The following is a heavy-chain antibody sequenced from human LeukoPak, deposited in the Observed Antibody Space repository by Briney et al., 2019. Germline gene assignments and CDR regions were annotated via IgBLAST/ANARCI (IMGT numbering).Heavy chain of an antibody. D-gene: IGHD3-10*01. J-gene: IGHJ5*02. V-gene: IGHV3-23*01. CDR2: ISGSGGST. CDR1: GFTFSSYA. Sequence: TGGSLRLSCAASGFTFSSYAMSWVRQAPGKGLEWVSAISGSGGSTYYADSVKGRFTISRDNSKNTLYLQMNSLRAEDTAVYYCAKTQPEVFTMVRGVSWFGPWGQGTLVTVSS. CDR3: AKTQPEVFTMVRGVSWFGP.